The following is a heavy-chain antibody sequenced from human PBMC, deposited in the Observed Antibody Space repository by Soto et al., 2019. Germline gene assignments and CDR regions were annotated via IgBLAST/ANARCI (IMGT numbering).Heavy chain of an antibody. Sequence: SETLSLTCTVSGGSISSYYWSWIRQPPGKGLEWIGYIYYSGSTNYNPSLKSRVTISVDTSKNQFSLKLSSVTAADTAVYYCVKCGGGDVFWSGYYYYMVFWGKGITVTVFS. CDR3: VKCGGGDVFWSGYYYYMVF. J-gene: IGHJ6*03. D-gene: IGHD3-3*01. CDR2: IYYSGST. CDR1: GGSISSYY. V-gene: IGHV4-59*08.